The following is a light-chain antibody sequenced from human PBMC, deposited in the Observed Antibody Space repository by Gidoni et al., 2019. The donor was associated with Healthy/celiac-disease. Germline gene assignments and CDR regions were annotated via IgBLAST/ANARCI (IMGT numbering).Light chain of an antibody. Sequence: QSVLTQPPSASGTPGQSVTIPCSGSSSNIGSNTVNWYQQLPGTAPKLLIYSNNQRPSGVPDRFSGSKSGTSASLAISGLQSEDEADYYCTAWDDSLNGPYVFGTGTKVTVL. CDR3: TAWDDSLNGPYV. J-gene: IGLJ1*01. CDR2: SNN. V-gene: IGLV1-44*01. CDR1: SSNIGSNT.